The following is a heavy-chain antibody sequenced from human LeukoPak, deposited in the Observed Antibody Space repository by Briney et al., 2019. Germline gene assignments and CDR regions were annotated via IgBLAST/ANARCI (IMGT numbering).Heavy chain of an antibody. CDR1: GGSISNYY. D-gene: IGHD6-19*01. Sequence: PSETLSLTCTVSGGSISNYYWSWIRQPPGKGLEWIGYIYYSGSTNYNPSLKSRVTISVDTSKNQFSLKLSSVTAADTAAYYCAREVGVSGWFERDWYFDLWGRGTLVTVSS. CDR3: AREVGVSGWFERDWYFDL. V-gene: IGHV4-59*12. CDR2: IYYSGST. J-gene: IGHJ2*01.